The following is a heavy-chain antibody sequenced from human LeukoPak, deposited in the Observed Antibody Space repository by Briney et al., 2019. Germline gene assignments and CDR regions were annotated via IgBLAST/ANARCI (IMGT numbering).Heavy chain of an antibody. Sequence: GGSLRLSCAASGFTFNYYWMTWVRQAPGKGLEWVANIKQEGSEKYYVDSVKGRFTISRDNAKNSLYLQMNSLRAEDTAVYYCARDRGVYCSGGTCEAPYWGQGTLVTVSS. V-gene: IGHV3-7*05. CDR3: ARDRGVYCSGGTCEAPY. J-gene: IGHJ4*02. CDR1: GFTFNYYW. CDR2: IKQEGSEK. D-gene: IGHD2-15*01.